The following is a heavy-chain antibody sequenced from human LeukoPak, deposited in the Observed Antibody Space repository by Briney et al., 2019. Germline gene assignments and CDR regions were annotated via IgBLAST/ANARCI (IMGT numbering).Heavy chain of an antibody. CDR3: ARVKTYYYDRSGYFDY. Sequence: SETLSLTCTVSGGSISSHYWSWIRQPPGKGLEWIGYIYYSGSTNYNPSLKSRVTISVDTSKNQFSLKLSSVTAADTAVYYCARVKTYYYDRSGYFDYWGQGTLVTVSS. D-gene: IGHD3-22*01. V-gene: IGHV4-59*11. CDR1: GGSISSHY. J-gene: IGHJ4*02. CDR2: IYYSGST.